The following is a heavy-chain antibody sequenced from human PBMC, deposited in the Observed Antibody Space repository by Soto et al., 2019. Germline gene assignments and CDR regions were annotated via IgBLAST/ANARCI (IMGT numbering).Heavy chain of an antibody. D-gene: IGHD6-6*01. Sequence: QIHLVQSGAEVKKPGASVKVSCKGSGYGFTTYGITGVRQAPGQGLEWMAWISAHNGHTTYAQKIQGRVTVTRDTSTTTAYMELRSLRSAGTAMYYCARGRDGDYWGQGAVVTVSS. J-gene: IGHJ4*02. CDR1: GYGFTTYG. CDR2: ISAHNGHT. V-gene: IGHV1-18*01. CDR3: ARGRDGDY.